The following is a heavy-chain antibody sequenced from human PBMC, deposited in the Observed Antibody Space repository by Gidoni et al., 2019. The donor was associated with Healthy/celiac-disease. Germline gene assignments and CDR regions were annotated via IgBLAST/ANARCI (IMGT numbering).Heavy chain of an antibody. D-gene: IGHD2-2*01. CDR2: IYYSGST. Sequence: QVQLQESGPGLVKPSETLSLTCTVSGGTVSSGSYYWSWLRHPPGKGLEWIGYIYYSGSTNYNPSLKSRVTISVDTSKNQFSLKLSSVTAADTAVYYCARARIVVVPAATVASAYYYYYGMDVWGQGTTVTVSS. CDR1: GGTVSSGSYY. J-gene: IGHJ6*02. CDR3: ARARIVVVPAATVASAYYYYYGMDV. V-gene: IGHV4-61*01.